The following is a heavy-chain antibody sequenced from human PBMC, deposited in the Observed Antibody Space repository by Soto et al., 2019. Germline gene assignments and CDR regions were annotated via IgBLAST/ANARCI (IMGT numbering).Heavy chain of an antibody. Sequence: EVQLVESGGGLVQPGGSLRLSCAASGFTVSSNYMSWVRQAPGKGLEWVSVIYSGGSTYYADSVKGIFTISRDNSKNTMYLQLNSLRAEDTAVYYCASSTVTPMNDAFDIWGQGTMVTVSS. J-gene: IGHJ3*02. CDR2: IYSGGST. CDR1: GFTVSSNY. V-gene: IGHV3-66*01. CDR3: ASSTVTPMNDAFDI. D-gene: IGHD4-17*01.